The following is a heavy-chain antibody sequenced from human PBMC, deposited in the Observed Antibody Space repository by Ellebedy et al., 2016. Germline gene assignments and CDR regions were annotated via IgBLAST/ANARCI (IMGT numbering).Heavy chain of an antibody. J-gene: IGHJ4*02. CDR2: LSHDGNNE. V-gene: IGHV3-30*14. D-gene: IGHD4-11*01. Sequence: GGSLRLXXAASGFNFNRYNMHWVRQAPGKGLEWVALLSHDGNNEYYADSVKGRFIISRDNSKSTLFLQINTLTIDDTAVYTCARGASAYSTYSTDYWGQGTLVTVSS. CDR3: ARGASAYSTYSTDY. CDR1: GFNFNRYN.